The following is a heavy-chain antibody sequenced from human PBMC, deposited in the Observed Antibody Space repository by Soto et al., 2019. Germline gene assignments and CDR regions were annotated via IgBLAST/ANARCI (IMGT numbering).Heavy chain of an antibody. CDR1: GFIVSSNY. CDR3: AELLRGY. J-gene: IGHJ4*02. V-gene: IGHV3-30-3*01. Sequence: VQVVESGGGLIQPGGSLRLSCAASGFIVSSNYMSWVRQAPGKGLEWVAVISYDGSNKYYADSVKGRFTISRDNSKNTLYLQMNSLRAEDTAVYYCAELLRGYWGQGTLVTVSS. D-gene: IGHD3-10*01. CDR2: ISYDGSNK.